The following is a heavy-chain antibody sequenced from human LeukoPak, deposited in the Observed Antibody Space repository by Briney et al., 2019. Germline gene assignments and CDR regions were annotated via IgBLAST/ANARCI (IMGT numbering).Heavy chain of an antibody. CDR1: GFTFSAYS. CDR3: ARTPRANLEWLPSFDY. D-gene: IGHD3-3*01. CDR2: INQYGTET. V-gene: IGHV3-7*03. J-gene: IGHJ4*02. Sequence: PGGSLRLSCATSGFTFSAYSMIWVRRAPGKGLEWVANINQYGTETYYVDSVKGRFTISRDNAKNSLYLQMNSLRAEDTAVYYCARTPRANLEWLPSFDYWGQGTLVTVSS.